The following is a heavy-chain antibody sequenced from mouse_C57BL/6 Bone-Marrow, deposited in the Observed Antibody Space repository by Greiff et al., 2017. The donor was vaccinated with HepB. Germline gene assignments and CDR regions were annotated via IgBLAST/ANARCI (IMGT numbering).Heavy chain of an antibody. Sequence: QVQLQQSGAELARPGASVKMSCKASGYAFSSYSMNWVKQRPGQGLEWIGYINPSSGDTKYNQKFKGKATLTADKSSSTAYMQLSILTSEDSAVYSAASFYSNYAWAMDYWGQGTTVTVSS. D-gene: IGHD1-1*02. CDR1: GYAFSSYS. J-gene: IGHJ2*01. CDR2: INPSSGDT. CDR3: ASFYSNYAWAMDY. V-gene: IGHV1-4*01.